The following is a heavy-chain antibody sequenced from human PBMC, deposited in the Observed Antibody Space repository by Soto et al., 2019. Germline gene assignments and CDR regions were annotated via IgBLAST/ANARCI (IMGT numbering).Heavy chain of an antibody. D-gene: IGHD1-26*01. Sequence: EVQLGESGGGLIQPGGSLRLSCAASGFTVSSNYMTWVRQAPGKGLEWVSVIYSGGTTYYADSARGRFTISRDISKNTLYRQMNSLRGEDTGVYYCARWERTIRKYYYGMDVWGQGTTVTVSS. J-gene: IGHJ6*02. V-gene: IGHV3-53*01. CDR1: GFTVSSNY. CDR2: IYSGGTT. CDR3: ARWERTIRKYYYGMDV.